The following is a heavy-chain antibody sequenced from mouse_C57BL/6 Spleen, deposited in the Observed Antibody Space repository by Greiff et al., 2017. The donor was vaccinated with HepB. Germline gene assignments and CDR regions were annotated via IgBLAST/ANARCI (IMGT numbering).Heavy chain of an antibody. CDR3: AAAGVYYGNAYYALDY. D-gene: IGHD2-1*01. V-gene: IGHV1-81*01. CDR1: GYTFTSYG. J-gene: IGHJ4*01. Sequence: QVQLQQSGAELARPGASVKLSCKASGYTFTSYGISWVKQSPGQGLEWIGEIYPRSGNTYYNEKFKGKATLTVDKSSSTAYMELRSLTSEDSAVYVCAAAGVYYGNAYYALDYWGQGTTVTVSS. CDR2: IYPRSGNT.